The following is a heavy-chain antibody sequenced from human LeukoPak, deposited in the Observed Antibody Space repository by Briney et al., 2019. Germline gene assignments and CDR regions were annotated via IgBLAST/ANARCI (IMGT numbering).Heavy chain of an antibody. Sequence: SETLSLTCTVSGGSVSSGSCYWSWIRQPPGMRLEWIGYIFYSGSTNYNPSLKSRVTISVDTSKNQFSLKLSSVTAADTAVYYCARRDSIGSWYYFDYWGQGTLVTVSA. CDR1: GGSVSSGSCY. J-gene: IGHJ4*02. CDR3: ARRDSIGSWYYFDY. CDR2: IFYSGST. V-gene: IGHV4-61*01. D-gene: IGHD2-8*02.